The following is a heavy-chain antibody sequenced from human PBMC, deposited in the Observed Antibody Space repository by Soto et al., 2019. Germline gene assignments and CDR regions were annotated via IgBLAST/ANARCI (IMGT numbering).Heavy chain of an antibody. CDR1: GCIFTTNS. J-gene: IGHJ4*02. CDR3: ARDPPHGGTSSWDADS. D-gene: IGHD2-15*01. V-gene: IGHV3-21*01. Sequence: PGGSLRLSCEASGCIFTTNSMNWVRQVPGKGLQWLSSISSSGTFKSYGDSVKCRFTISRDNAKNSLFLQMNNLSGEDTGLYYCARDPPHGGTSSWDADSWGPGTLVTVSS. CDR2: ISSSGTFK.